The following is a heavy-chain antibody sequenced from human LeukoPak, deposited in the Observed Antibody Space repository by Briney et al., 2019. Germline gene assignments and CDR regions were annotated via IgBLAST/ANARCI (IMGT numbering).Heavy chain of an antibody. Sequence: GGSLRLSCAASGFTFSSYAMSWVRQAPGKGLEWVSAISGSGGSTYYADSVKGRFTISRDNSKNTLYLQTNSLRAEDTAVYYCAKDPVLRYFDWLFPDGTYFDYWGQGTLVTVSS. D-gene: IGHD3-9*01. CDR1: GFTFSSYA. CDR2: ISGSGGST. J-gene: IGHJ4*02. V-gene: IGHV3-23*01. CDR3: AKDPVLRYFDWLFPDGTYFDY.